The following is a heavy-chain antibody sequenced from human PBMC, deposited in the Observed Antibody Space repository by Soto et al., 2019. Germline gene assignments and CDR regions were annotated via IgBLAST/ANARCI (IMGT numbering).Heavy chain of an antibody. CDR2: IYYTGTT. CDR1: GGSISSGGYY. CDR3: ASCIAAAGYWGDDAFDI. J-gene: IGHJ3*02. D-gene: IGHD6-13*01. V-gene: IGHV4-31*03. Sequence: SETLSLTCTVSGGSISSGGYYWSWIRQFPGKGLEWIGYIYYTGTTYYTPSLKSRVTISLDTSKNQFSLKLSSVTAADTAVYYCASCIAAAGYWGDDAFDIWGQRTMVTVSS.